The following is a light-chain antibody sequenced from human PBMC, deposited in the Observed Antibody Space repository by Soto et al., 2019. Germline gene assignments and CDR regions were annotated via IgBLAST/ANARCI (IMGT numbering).Light chain of an antibody. CDR1: QGIGSW. J-gene: IGKJ5*01. V-gene: IGKV1-12*01. Sequence: DIQMTQSPSSVSASVGDRVTITCRASQGIGSWVAWYQQKPGKAPKVLIFAASNLQSGGPSSFSGSGSGTDFTLTISTLQPVDFATYYCQQTDSFPLTFGQGTRLEIK. CDR2: AAS. CDR3: QQTDSFPLT.